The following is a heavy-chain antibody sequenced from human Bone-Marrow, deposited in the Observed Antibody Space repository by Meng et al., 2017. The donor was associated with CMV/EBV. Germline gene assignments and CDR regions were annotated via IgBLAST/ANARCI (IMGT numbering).Heavy chain of an antibody. J-gene: IGHJ4*02. CDR2: INPNSGGT. D-gene: IGHD6-19*01. V-gene: IGHV1-2*02. Sequence: GYTVTGYYMHWVRQAPGQGREGMGWINPNSGGTNYAQKFQGRVTMTRDTSISTAYMELSRLRSDDTAVYYCARMPAIAVAGVLGFDYWGQGTLVTVSS. CDR3: ARMPAIAVAGVLGFDY. CDR1: GYTVTGYY.